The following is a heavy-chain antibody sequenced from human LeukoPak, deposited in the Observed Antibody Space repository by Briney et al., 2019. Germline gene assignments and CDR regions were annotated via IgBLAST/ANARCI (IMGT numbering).Heavy chain of an antibody. CDR1: GYTFTSYG. CDR2: ISAYNGNT. D-gene: IGHD3-3*01. Sequence: ASVKVSCKASGYTFTSYGISWVRQAPGQGLEWMGWISAYNGNTNYAQKLQGRVTMTTDTSTSTAYMELRSLRSDDTAVYYCARLIFRRDFWSGDDYWGQGTLVTVSS. CDR3: ARLIFRRDFWSGDDY. J-gene: IGHJ4*02. V-gene: IGHV1-18*01.